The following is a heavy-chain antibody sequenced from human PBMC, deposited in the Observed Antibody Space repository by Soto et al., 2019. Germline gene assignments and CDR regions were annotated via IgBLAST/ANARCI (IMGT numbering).Heavy chain of an antibody. Sequence: ATFKVSLKTSGFTFTHYGIRCVLQAPGQGLEWMGWISAYNGATNYAQKFRDRLTMTTDASTSTAYMELRSLRSDDTAVYFCARASNASNWDYWGQGTLVTVSS. D-gene: IGHD6-13*01. V-gene: IGHV1-18*01. CDR3: ARASNASNWDY. J-gene: IGHJ4*02. CDR2: ISAYNGAT. CDR1: GFTFTHYG.